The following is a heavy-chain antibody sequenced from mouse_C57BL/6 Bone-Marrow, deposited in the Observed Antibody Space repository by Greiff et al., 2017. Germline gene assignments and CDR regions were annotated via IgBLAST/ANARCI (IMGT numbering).Heavy chain of an antibody. CDR1: GYTFTSYW. CDR3: ARSGDWDY. J-gene: IGHJ4*01. Sequence: QVQLQQPGAELVRPGTSVKLSCKASGYTFTSYWMHWVKQRPGQGLEWIGVIDPSDSYTNYNQKFKGKATLTVDTSSSTAYMQLSSLTSEDSAVYYCARSGDWDYWGQGTSVTVSS. CDR2: IDPSDSYT. D-gene: IGHD3-2*02. V-gene: IGHV1-59*01.